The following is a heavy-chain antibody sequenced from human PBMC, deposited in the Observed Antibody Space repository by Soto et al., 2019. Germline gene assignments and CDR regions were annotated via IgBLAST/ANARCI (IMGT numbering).Heavy chain of an antibody. J-gene: IGHJ3*02. Sequence: PSGSLSLSCAVCGGAVSSSPYYWGWFRQPPGKGLEWIGSISYGGTTFSNPSLQSRVVISADTSKNHFSLKLTSVTAADTAVFYCVRSHGTNWSSNLYAFAIWGQGTMVTVS. D-gene: IGHD4-4*01. CDR2: ISYGGTT. CDR3: VRSHGTNWSSNLYAFAI. V-gene: IGHV4-39*02. CDR1: GGAVSSSPYY.